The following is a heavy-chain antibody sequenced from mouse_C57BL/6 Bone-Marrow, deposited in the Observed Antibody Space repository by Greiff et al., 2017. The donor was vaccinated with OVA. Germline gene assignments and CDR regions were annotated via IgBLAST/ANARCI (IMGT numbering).Heavy chain of an antibody. CDR3: ARSAPYYYGSPWFAY. Sequence: QVQLQQSGPELVKPGASVKISCKASGYAFSSSWMNWVKQRPGKGLEWIGRIYPGDGDTNYTGKFKGKATLTADKSSSTAYMQLSSLTSEDSAVYFCARSAPYYYGSPWFAYWGQGTLVTVSA. CDR1: GYAFSSSW. J-gene: IGHJ3*01. D-gene: IGHD1-1*01. CDR2: IYPGDGDT. V-gene: IGHV1-82*01.